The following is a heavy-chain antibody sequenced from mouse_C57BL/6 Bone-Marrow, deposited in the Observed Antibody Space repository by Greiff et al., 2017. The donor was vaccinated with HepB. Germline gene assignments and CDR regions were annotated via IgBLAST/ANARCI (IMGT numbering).Heavy chain of an antibody. V-gene: IGHV15-2*01. Sequence: VQLQQSGSELRSPGSSVKLSCKDFASEVFPIAYMSWVRQKPGHGFEWIGGILPSIGRTIYGEKFEDKATLDADTLSNTAYLELNSLTSEDSAIYYCARRHGYHWYFDVWGTGTTVTVSS. CDR1: ASEVFPIAY. CDR3: ARRHGYHWYFDV. CDR2: ILPSIGRT. J-gene: IGHJ1*03. D-gene: IGHD2-2*01.